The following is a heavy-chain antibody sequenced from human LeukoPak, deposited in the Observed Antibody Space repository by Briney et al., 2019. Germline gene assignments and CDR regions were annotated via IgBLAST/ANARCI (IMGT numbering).Heavy chain of an antibody. Sequence: SEALSLTCTVSGGSISSGGYYWRWIRQHPGKGLEWIGYIYYSGSTYYNPSLKSRVTISVDTSKNQFSLKLSSVTAADTAVYYCARDGLMTGANWFDPWGQGTLVTVSS. CDR2: IYYSGST. J-gene: IGHJ5*02. V-gene: IGHV4-31*03. CDR3: ARDGLMTGANWFDP. CDR1: GGSISSGGYY.